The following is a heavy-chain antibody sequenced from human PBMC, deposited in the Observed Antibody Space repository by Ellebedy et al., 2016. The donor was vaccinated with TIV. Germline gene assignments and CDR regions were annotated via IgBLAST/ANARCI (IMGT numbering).Heavy chain of an antibody. CDR1: GYSFIGYY. CDR3: ARDPGYCKSTSCYNLDFFDF. V-gene: IGHV1-2*02. D-gene: IGHD2-2*02. Sequence: ASVKVSCKASGYSFIGYYLHWVRQAPGQGFEWMGWINPNTGCTDYAQKFQDRVKMTRDTSLTTAYMELSSLRPDDGAVYFCARDPGYCKSTSCYNLDFFDFWGQGTLVTVSS. CDR2: INPNTGCT. J-gene: IGHJ4*02.